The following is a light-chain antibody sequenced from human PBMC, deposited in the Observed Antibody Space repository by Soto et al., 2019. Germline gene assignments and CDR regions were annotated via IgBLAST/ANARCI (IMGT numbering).Light chain of an antibody. CDR3: QSYDTSNHGV. J-gene: IGLJ3*02. Sequence: LTQPHSVSESPGKTVTISCTRSSGSVASHYVQWYQQRPGSAPTTVIYEDNHRPSGVPDRFSGSIDRSTNSASLTISGLKTEDEADYYCQSYDTSNHGVFGGGTKLTVL. CDR1: SGSVASHY. V-gene: IGLV6-57*04. CDR2: EDN.